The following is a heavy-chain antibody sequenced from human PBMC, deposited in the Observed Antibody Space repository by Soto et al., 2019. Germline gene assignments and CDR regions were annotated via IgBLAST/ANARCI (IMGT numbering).Heavy chain of an antibody. V-gene: IGHV3-7*04. CDR3: ARDPPYGSGTSQNYGMDV. CDR1: GFTFNTYW. D-gene: IGHD3-10*01. J-gene: IGHJ6*02. Sequence: SLRLSCAASGFTFNTYWMTWVLQAPGKGLEWVANIKQDGSETYYVDSVKGRFTISRDNAKNSLYLQMNSLRAEDTAVYYCARDPPYGSGTSQNYGMDVWGQGTTVTVSS. CDR2: IKQDGSET.